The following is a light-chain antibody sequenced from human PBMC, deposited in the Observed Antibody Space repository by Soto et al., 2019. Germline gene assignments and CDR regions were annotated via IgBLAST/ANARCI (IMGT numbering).Light chain of an antibody. J-gene: IGLJ1*01. V-gene: IGLV2-14*03. Sequence: QPASVSGSPGQSIAISCTGTNSDVGAYNYVSWYQQHPGKAPKLIIYDVSNRPSGISTRFSGSKSGNTASLTISGLQAEDEADYHCSSYTTSTTYVFGTATKLTVL. CDR1: NSDVGAYNY. CDR2: DVS. CDR3: SSYTTSTTYV.